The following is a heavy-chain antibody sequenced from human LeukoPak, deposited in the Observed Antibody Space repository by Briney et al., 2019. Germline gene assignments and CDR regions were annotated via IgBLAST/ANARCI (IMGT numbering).Heavy chain of an antibody. CDR2: IIPIFGTA. Sequence: ASVKVSCKTSGGTFSSYAINWVRQAPGQGLEWMGGIIPIFGTANYAQKFQGRVAITTDESTSTAYMELSSLRSEDTAVYYCARGDSSGYYPYFDYWGQGTLVTVSS. CDR1: GGTFSSYA. D-gene: IGHD3-22*01. J-gene: IGHJ4*02. CDR3: ARGDSSGYYPYFDY. V-gene: IGHV1-69*05.